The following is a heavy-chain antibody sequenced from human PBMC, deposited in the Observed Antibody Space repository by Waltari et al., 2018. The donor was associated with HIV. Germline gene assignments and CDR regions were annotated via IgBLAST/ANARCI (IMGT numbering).Heavy chain of an antibody. CDR1: GCSMNTDHC. D-gene: IGHD3-3*01. CDR2: ASHSGGT. V-gene: IGHV4-38-2*01. Sequence: QVQLQESGPGLVKPSGTLSVSRVVSGCSMNTDHCWGWIRQPPGKGLEWMWSASHSGGTCHNASLKSRVTISVDRSNKQCSLKVKSVTAADTAVYYCARAGVVPALFDLWGRGTLVTVSS. CDR3: ARAGVVPALFDL. J-gene: IGHJ2*01.